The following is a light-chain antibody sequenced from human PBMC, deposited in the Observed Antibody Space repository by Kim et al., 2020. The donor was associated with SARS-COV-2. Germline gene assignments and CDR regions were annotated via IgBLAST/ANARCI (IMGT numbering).Light chain of an antibody. J-gene: IGLJ2*01. CDR3: CSYAGSSTLI. CDR2: EVS. CDR1: SSDIGSYNL. Sequence: QSALTQPASVSGSPGQSITISCTGTSSDIGSYNLVSWCQQHPGKAPKLMIYEVSKRPSGVSNRFSGSKSGNTASLRISGLQAEDEADYYCCSYAGSSTLIFGGGTQLTVL. V-gene: IGLV2-23*02.